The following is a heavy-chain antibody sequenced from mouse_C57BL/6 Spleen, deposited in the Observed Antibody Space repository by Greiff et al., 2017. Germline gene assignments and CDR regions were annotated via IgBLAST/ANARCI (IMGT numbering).Heavy chain of an antibody. CDR2: IWRGGST. Sequence: VKLQQSGPGLVQPSQSLSITCTVSGFSLTSYGVHWVRQSPGKGLEWLGVIWRGGSTDYNAAFMSRLSITKDNSKSQVFFKMNSLQADDTAIYYCATPFITTVVATENYAMDYWGQGTSVTVSS. V-gene: IGHV2-5*01. CDR1: GFSLTSYG. J-gene: IGHJ4*01. CDR3: ATPFITTVVATENYAMDY. D-gene: IGHD1-1*01.